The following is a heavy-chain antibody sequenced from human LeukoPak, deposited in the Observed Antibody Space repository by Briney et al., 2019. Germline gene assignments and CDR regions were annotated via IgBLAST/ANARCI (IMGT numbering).Heavy chain of an antibody. Sequence: PSETLSLTCTVSGGSISSYYWSWIRQPPGKGLEWIGYIYYSGSTSYNSSLKSRVTISVDTSKNQFSLKLSSVTAADTAVYYCARGGDYLKNDAFDIWGQGTMVTVSS. CDR3: ARGGDYLKNDAFDI. V-gene: IGHV4-59*01. CDR2: IYYSGST. D-gene: IGHD4-17*01. CDR1: GGSISSYY. J-gene: IGHJ3*02.